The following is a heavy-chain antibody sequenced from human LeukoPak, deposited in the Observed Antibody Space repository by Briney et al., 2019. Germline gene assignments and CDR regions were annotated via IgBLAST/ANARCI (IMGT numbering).Heavy chain of an antibody. D-gene: IGHD3-9*01. Sequence: GGSLRLSCAASGFAFSSYWMSWDRQAPGKGLEMVANIKQDGSEKYYVDSVKGRFTISRDNAKNSLYLQMNSLRAEDTALFFRAGDGIRYFDWAKGVFDYWGQGTLVTVSS. CDR3: AGDGIRYFDWAKGVFDY. V-gene: IGHV3-7*01. CDR2: IKQDGSEK. CDR1: GFAFSSYW. J-gene: IGHJ4*02.